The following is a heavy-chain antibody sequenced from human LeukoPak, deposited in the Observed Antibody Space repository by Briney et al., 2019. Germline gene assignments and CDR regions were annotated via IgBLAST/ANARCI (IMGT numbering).Heavy chain of an antibody. V-gene: IGHV5-51*01. J-gene: IGHJ3*02. CDR2: IYPGDSDT. D-gene: IGHD3-3*01. CDR3: ARRVWYYDFWSGYPDAFDI. Sequence: VESLKISFKGSGYSFTSYWIGWVRPMPGKGLEWMGIIYPGDSDTTYSPSFHGQVTISAVTSIGAAYLQWSSLKASDAAMYYCARRVWYYDFWSGYPDAFDIWGQGTMVTVSA. CDR1: GYSFTSYW.